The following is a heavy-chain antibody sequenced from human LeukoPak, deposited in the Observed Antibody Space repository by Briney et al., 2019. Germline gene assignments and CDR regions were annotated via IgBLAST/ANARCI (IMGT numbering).Heavy chain of an antibody. J-gene: IGHJ4*02. Sequence: GGSLRLSCAASGFTFSTYAMNWVRQAPGKGLEWVAVISYDGRQNYYADSVKGRFTISRDNSKNTLYLQMDSLRAEDTAVYYCAKDLHDYDNSGFPRLDYWGQGTLVTVSS. V-gene: IGHV3-30*04. CDR3: AKDLHDYDNSGFPRLDY. CDR1: GFTFSTYA. CDR2: ISYDGRQN. D-gene: IGHD3-22*01.